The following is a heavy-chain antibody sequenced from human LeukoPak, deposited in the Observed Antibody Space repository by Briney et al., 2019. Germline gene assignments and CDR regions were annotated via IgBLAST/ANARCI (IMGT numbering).Heavy chain of an antibody. D-gene: IGHD3/OR15-3a*01. Sequence: PGGSLRLSCAASGFIVSSNYMSWVRQAPGKGLEWVSVIYSGGSIYYADSVKGRFTISRDNSKNTLYLQMNSLRAEDTAAYYCARHPSRGLYYFDHWGQGTLVTVSS. V-gene: IGHV3-53*01. CDR1: GFIVSSNY. CDR2: IYSGGSI. J-gene: IGHJ4*02. CDR3: ARHPSRGLYYFDH.